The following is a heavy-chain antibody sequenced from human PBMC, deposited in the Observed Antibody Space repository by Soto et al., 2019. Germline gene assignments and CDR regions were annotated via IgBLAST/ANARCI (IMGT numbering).Heavy chain of an antibody. CDR2: IYWDDDK. V-gene: IGHV2-5*02. J-gene: IGHJ5*02. D-gene: IGHD3-16*01. Sequence: QITLKESGPPLVKPTQTLTLTCTFSGFSLTTRGVGVGWIRQPPGKALECLALIYWDDDKRYSPSLQSRLSIXKXTXXNQVGLTMPNVDPVDTATYYCAHIPNYYQYDWFDPWGQGTLVSVSS. CDR3: AHIPNYYQYDWFDP. CDR1: GFSLTTRGVG.